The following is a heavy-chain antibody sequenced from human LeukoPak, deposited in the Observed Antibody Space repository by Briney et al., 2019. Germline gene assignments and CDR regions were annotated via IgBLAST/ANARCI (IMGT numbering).Heavy chain of an antibody. CDR2: IYYSGST. CDR3: ARSRLSKGRAFDI. Sequence: PSETLSLTCAIYGGSSTGYYWTWIRQPPGKGLEWIGYIYYSGSTNYNPSLKSRVTISVDTSKNQFSLKLSSVTAADTAVYYCARSRLSKGRAFDIWGQGTMVTVSS. J-gene: IGHJ3*02. D-gene: IGHD4-11*01. CDR1: GGSSTGYY. V-gene: IGHV4-59*01.